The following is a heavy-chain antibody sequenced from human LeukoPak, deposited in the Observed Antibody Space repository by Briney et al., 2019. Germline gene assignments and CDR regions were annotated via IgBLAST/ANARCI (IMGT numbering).Heavy chain of an antibody. CDR2: ISSSGSTV. CDR3: AREKFYDNSGFDY. Sequence: GGSLRLSCSASGFTFSSYEMNWVRQAPRQGLEWVAYISSSGSTVYYADSVKGRFTISRDNAKRSLFLQMNSLRAEDTADYYCAREKFYDNSGFDYWGQGTLVTVSS. D-gene: IGHD3-22*01. J-gene: IGHJ4*02. CDR1: GFTFSSYE. V-gene: IGHV3-48*03.